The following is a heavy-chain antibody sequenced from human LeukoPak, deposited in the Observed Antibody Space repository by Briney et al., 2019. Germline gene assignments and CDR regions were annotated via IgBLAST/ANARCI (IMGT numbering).Heavy chain of an antibody. CDR2: FDPEDGET. J-gene: IGHJ4*02. Sequence: ASVKVSCKVSGYTLTELSMHWLRQAPGKGLEWMGGFDPEDGETIYAQKFQGRVTMTEDTSTDTAYMELSSLRSEDTAVYYCATDLRYGDYVPNYWGQGTLVTVSS. CDR3: ATDLRYGDYVPNY. V-gene: IGHV1-24*01. D-gene: IGHD4-17*01. CDR1: GYTLTELS.